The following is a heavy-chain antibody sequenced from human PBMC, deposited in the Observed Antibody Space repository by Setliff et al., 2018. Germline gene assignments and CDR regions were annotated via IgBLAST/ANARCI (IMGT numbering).Heavy chain of an antibody. J-gene: IGHJ4*02. Sequence: GSLRLSCAASGFTFSSYWMAWVRQAPGKGLEWVSSITTSGSATYYADSVKGRFTISRDNAKNSLYLQMNSLRADDTAVYYCARPGRSNYWDSFDYWGQGTLVTVSS. CDR3: ARPGRSNYWDSFDY. CDR2: ITTSGSAT. CDR1: GFTFSSYW. D-gene: IGHD3-10*01. V-gene: IGHV3-21*01.